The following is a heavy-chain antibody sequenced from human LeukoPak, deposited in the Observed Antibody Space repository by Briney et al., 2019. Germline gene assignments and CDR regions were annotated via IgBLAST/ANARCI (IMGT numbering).Heavy chain of an antibody. J-gene: IGHJ4*02. CDR3: ARTTEWEPRFFDY. CDR1: GFTFSSYS. D-gene: IGHD1-26*01. V-gene: IGHV3-21*01. Sequence: MTGGSLRLSCAASGFTFSSYSMNWVRQAPGKGLEWVSSISSSSSYIYYADSVKGRFTISRDNAKNSLYLQMNSLRAEDTAVYYCARTTEWEPRFFDYWGQETLVTVSS. CDR2: ISSSSSYI.